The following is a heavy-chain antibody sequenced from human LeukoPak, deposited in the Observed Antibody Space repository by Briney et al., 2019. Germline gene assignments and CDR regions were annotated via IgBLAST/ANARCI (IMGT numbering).Heavy chain of an antibody. Sequence: PGGSLRLSCAVSGFTFSSYSMNWVRQAPRKGLEWVANIKQDGSEKYYVDSVKGRFTISRDNAKNSLYLQMNSLRAEDTAVYYCARVGSSGYYYDYWGQGTLVTVSS. CDR3: ARVGSSGYYYDY. D-gene: IGHD3-22*01. V-gene: IGHV3-7*01. J-gene: IGHJ4*02. CDR1: GFTFSSYS. CDR2: IKQDGSEK.